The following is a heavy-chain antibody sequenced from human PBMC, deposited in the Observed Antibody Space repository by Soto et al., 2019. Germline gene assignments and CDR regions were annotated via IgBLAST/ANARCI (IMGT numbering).Heavy chain of an antibody. D-gene: IGHD2-15*01. Sequence: QVQLVQSGAEVKKPGSSVKVSCKASGGTFSSYTISWVRQAPGQGLEWMGRIIPILGIANYAQKFQGRVTITADKCTSTAYMELSSLRSEDTAVYYCAGGAGGYCSGGSCYSLSDWGQGTLVTVSS. J-gene: IGHJ4*02. CDR1: GGTFSSYT. CDR2: IIPILGIA. V-gene: IGHV1-69*02. CDR3: AGGAGGYCSGGSCYSLSD.